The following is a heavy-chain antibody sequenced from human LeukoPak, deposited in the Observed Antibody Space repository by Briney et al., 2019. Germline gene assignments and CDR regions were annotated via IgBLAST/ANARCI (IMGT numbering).Heavy chain of an antibody. CDR3: ARHRGGCSSTSCYRYSSGWKTGRFDP. CDR2: IYYSGST. J-gene: IGHJ5*02. CDR1: GGSISSGSYY. V-gene: IGHV4-39*01. D-gene: IGHD2-2*01. Sequence: ASETLSLTGTVSGGSISSGSYYWGWIRQPPGKGLEWIGSIYYSGSTYYNPSLKSRVTISVDTSKNQFSLKLSSVTAADTAVYYCARHRGGCSSTSCYRYSSGWKTGRFDPWGQGTLVTVSS.